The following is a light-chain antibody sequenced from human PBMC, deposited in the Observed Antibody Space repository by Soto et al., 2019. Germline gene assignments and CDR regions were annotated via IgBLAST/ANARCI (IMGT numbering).Light chain of an antibody. Sequence: EIVMTQSPGTLSVSPGERATLSCRASQSVSSNLAWYHQKPGQAPRLLIYGASTRATGIPARFSGSGSGTELTLTISSLQSEGFAVYYCQQYDNWPPHTFGQGTKVEIK. V-gene: IGKV3-15*01. CDR3: QQYDNWPPHT. J-gene: IGKJ2*01. CDR2: GAS. CDR1: QSVSSN.